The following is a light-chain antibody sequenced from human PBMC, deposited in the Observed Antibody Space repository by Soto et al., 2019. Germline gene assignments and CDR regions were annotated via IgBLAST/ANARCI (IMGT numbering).Light chain of an antibody. CDR1: QSISSW. CDR3: QQYNSYWT. Sequence: DIQLTQSPSTLSSSVGDRVTITCRASQSISSWLAWYQQKPGKAPKLLIYDAFSLERGVPSRFSGSGSGTEFTLTIRSLQPDDFATYYCQQYNSYWTFGQGTKVDI. J-gene: IGKJ1*01. CDR2: DAF. V-gene: IGKV1-5*01.